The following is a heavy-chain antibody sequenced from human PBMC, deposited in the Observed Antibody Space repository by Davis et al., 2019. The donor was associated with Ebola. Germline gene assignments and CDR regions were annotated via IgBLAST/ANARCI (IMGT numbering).Heavy chain of an antibody. CDR1: GGSISSYY. CDR3: ARGGGVGDDAFDI. CDR2: IYYSGST. D-gene: IGHD3-16*01. V-gene: IGHV4-59*01. J-gene: IGHJ3*02. Sequence: PSETLSLTCTVSGGSISSYYWSWIRQPPGKGLEWIGYIYYSGSTNYNPSLKSRVTISVDTSKNQFSLKLSSVTAADTAVYYCARGGGVGDDAFDIWGQGTMVTVSS.